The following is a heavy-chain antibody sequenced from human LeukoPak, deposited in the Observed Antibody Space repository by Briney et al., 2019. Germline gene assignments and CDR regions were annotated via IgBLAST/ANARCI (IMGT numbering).Heavy chain of an antibody. CDR1: GYSFTSYW. J-gene: IGHJ6*02. D-gene: IGHD6-13*01. CDR2: IYPGDSDT. Sequence: PGESLKISCKGSGYSFTSYWIGWVRQMPGKGLEWMGIIYPGDSDTRYSPSFQGQVTFSADKSISTAYLQWSSLKASDTAMYYCARQTAAAKTTKEYYYYYYGMDVWGQGTTVTVSS. CDR3: ARQTAAAKTTKEYYYYYYGMDV. V-gene: IGHV5-51*01.